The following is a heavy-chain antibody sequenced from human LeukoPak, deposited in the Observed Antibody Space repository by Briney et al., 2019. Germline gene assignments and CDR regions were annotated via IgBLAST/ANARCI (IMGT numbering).Heavy chain of an antibody. J-gene: IGHJ6*03. CDR2: IYHSGNT. V-gene: IGHV4-38-2*02. CDR1: GYSISTSYY. Sequence: PSETLSLTCTVSGYSISTSYYWGWIRQPPGKGLEWIGSIYHSGNTYYNPSLKSRVTISVDTSKNQFSLKLSSVTATDTAVYYCAREGYSYGPSYMDVWGKGTTVTVSS. D-gene: IGHD5-18*01. CDR3: AREGYSYGPSYMDV.